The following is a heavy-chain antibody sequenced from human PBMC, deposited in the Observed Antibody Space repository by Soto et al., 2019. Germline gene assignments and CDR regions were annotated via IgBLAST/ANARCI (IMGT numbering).Heavy chain of an antibody. CDR2: NSVYSHNK. D-gene: IGHD3-3*01. J-gene: IGHJ4*02. V-gene: IGHV1-18*01. Sequence: QVQLVQSGAEVKKPGASVKVSCKASGYTFTSYGITWVRQAPGQGLEWMGWNSVYSHNKMYAQKFQGRVTMTTDTSTKKAYMELRSLRSDDTAMYYCVKDRNDFWTCPFPSSYWGQGTLVTVSS. CDR3: VKDRNDFWTCPFPSSY. CDR1: GYTFTSYG.